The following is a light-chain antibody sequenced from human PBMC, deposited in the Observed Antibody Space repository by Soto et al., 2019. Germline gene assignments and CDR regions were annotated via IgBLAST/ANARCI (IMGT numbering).Light chain of an antibody. V-gene: IGLV2-23*02. CDR3: CSYAGSNYV. J-gene: IGLJ1*01. Sequence: QSALTQPASVSGSPGQSITISCTGTSSDGGSYNLVSWYQQHPGKAPKLMIYEVTKRPSGVSNRFSGSKSDNTASLTISGLQAEDEADYYCCSYAGSNYVFGTGTKVTVL. CDR2: EVT. CDR1: SSDGGSYNL.